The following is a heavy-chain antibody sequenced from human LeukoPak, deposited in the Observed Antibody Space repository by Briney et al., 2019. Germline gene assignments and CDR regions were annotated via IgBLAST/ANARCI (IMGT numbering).Heavy chain of an antibody. CDR3: ARGLQWLVRDNVYYFDY. CDR2: IYYSGST. D-gene: IGHD6-19*01. CDR1: GGSISSYY. Sequence: SETLSLTCTVSGGSISSYYWSWIRQPPGKGLEWIGYIYYSGSTNYNPSLKSRVTISVDTSKNQFSLKLSSVTAADTAVYYCARGLQWLVRDNVYYFDYWGQGTLVTVSS. J-gene: IGHJ4*02. V-gene: IGHV4-59*01.